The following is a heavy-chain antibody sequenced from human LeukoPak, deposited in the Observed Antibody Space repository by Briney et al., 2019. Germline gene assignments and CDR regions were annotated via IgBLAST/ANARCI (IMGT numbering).Heavy chain of an antibody. J-gene: IGHJ4*02. Sequence: GGSLRLSCAASGSTFSSYGMHWVRQAPGKGLEWVAFIRYDGSNKYYADSVKGRFTISRDNSKNTLYLQMNSLRAEDTAVYYCAKDHYGDSYYFDNWGQGTLVTVSS. V-gene: IGHV3-30*02. D-gene: IGHD4-17*01. CDR2: IRYDGSNK. CDR3: AKDHYGDSYYFDN. CDR1: GSTFSSYG.